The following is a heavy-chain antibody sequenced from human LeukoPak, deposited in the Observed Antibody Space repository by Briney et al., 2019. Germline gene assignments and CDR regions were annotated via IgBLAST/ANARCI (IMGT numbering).Heavy chain of an antibody. CDR2: MIPILGRG. D-gene: IGHD2-8*01. Sequence: SVTVSCTASGGTFSSYAISWVRQAPGQGLEWMGRMIPILGRGNYDQAFQGRVTITAHKSTSTAHMELSSLRSEDTAVYYCAREDSFVLMVYAYDAFDIWGQGTMVTVSS. CDR3: AREDSFVLMVYAYDAFDI. J-gene: IGHJ3*02. CDR1: GGTFSSYA. V-gene: IGHV1-69*04.